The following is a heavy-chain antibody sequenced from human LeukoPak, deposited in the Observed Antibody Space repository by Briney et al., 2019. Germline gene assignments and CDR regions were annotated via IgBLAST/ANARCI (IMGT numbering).Heavy chain of an antibody. Sequence: GGSLRLSCAASGFTFSSYGMHWVRQAPGKGLEWVAFIRYDGSNKYYADSVKGRFTISRDNSKNTLYLQMNSLKTEDTAVYYCTTDPRNWDDVDAFDIWGQGTMVTVSS. D-gene: IGHD1-20*01. J-gene: IGHJ3*02. CDR3: TTDPRNWDDVDAFDI. CDR1: GFTFSSYG. CDR2: IRYDGSNK. V-gene: IGHV3-30*02.